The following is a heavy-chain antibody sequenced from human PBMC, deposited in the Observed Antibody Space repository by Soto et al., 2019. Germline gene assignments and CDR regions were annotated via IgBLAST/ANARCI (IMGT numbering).Heavy chain of an antibody. Sequence: ASVKVSCKASGYTFTSYGISWVRQAPGQGLEWMGWISAYNGNTNYAQKLQGRVTMTTDNSKNTLYLQMNSLRAEDTAVYYCAKDNGGATWFDYWGQGTLVTVSS. CDR3: AKDNGGATWFDY. CDR2: ISAYNGNT. J-gene: IGHJ4*02. D-gene: IGHD1-26*01. V-gene: IGHV1-18*01. CDR1: GYTFTSYG.